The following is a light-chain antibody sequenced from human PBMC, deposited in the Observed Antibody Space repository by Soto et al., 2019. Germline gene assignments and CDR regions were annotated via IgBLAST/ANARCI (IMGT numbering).Light chain of an antibody. CDR1: QSVSSY. J-gene: IGKJ4*01. Sequence: DIVLTQSPATLSLSPGERATLSCRASQSVSSYLAWYQQKPGQAPRLLIYDASNRATGIPARFSGSGSGTDFTLTISSLEPEDFAVYYWQQRSNWPTLTFGGGTKGEIK. V-gene: IGKV3-11*01. CDR3: QQRSNWPTLT. CDR2: DAS.